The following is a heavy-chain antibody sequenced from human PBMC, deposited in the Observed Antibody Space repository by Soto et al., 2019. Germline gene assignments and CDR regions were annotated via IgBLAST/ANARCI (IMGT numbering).Heavy chain of an antibody. CDR3: AREVQGRIQLWWHYYYYGMDV. D-gene: IGHD5-18*01. CDR2: ISTYNGNT. Sequence: GASVKVSCKASGYTFTSYGISWVRQAPGQGLEWMGWISTYNGNTNYAQKLQGRVTMTTDTSTSTAYMELRSLRSDDTAVYYCAREVQGRIQLWWHYYYYGMDVWGQGTTVTVSS. J-gene: IGHJ6*02. V-gene: IGHV1-18*01. CDR1: GYTFTSYG.